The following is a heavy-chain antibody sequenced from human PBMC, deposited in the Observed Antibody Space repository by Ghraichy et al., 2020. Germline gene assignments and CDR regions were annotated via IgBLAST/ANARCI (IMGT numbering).Heavy chain of an antibody. CDR2: INHSGST. D-gene: IGHD3-3*01. CDR3: ARGGFYDFWSGSLNWFDP. J-gene: IGHJ5*02. V-gene: IGHV4-34*01. Sequence: SETLSLTCAVYGGSFSGYDWSWIRQPPGKGLEWIGEINHSGSTNYNPSLKSRVTISVDTSKNQFSLKLSSVTAADTAVYYCARGGFYDFWSGSLNWFDPWGQGTLVTVSS. CDR1: GGSFSGYD.